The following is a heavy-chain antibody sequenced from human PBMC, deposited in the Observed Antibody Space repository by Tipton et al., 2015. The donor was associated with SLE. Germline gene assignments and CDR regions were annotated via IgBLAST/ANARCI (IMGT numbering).Heavy chain of an antibody. V-gene: IGHV4-59*01. CDR3: ARAYSNAFDI. CDR2: IYDSGRA. J-gene: IGHJ3*02. Sequence: TLSLTCEVYGGSFSGYYWSWIRQPPGKGLEWIGYIYDSGRANYNPSFKSRVTMSVDTSKNQFSLKLSSVTAGDTAVYFCARAYSNAFDIWGLGTLITVSS. CDR1: GGSFSGYY. D-gene: IGHD2-15*01.